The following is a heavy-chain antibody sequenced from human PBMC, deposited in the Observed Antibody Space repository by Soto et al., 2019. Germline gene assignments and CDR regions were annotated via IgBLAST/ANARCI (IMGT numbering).Heavy chain of an antibody. D-gene: IGHD3-10*01. V-gene: IGHV3-7*01. CDR2: IKQDGSEI. Sequence: EVQLVESGGGLVQPGESLRLSCAASGFTLSSYWMSWVRQAPGKGLEWVANIKQDGSEIFYVDSVKGRFTISRDNAKNSLYLQLNSLRAEDTAVYYCARSTMVRGVIINDWGQGILVTVSS. J-gene: IGHJ4*02. CDR1: GFTLSSYW. CDR3: ARSTMVRGVIIND.